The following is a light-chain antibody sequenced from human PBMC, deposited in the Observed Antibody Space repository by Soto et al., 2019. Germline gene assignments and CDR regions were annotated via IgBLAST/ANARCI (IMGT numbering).Light chain of an antibody. CDR2: NTN. V-gene: IGLV8-61*01. Sequence: QAVVTQEPSFSVSPGRTVTLTCGLSSGSVSTSYYPSWYQQTPGQPPRTLFYNTNTRSSGVPDRFSGSILGNKAALTITGAQADDESDYYCVLYMGSGIGVFGGGTKLTVL. CDR1: SGSVSTSYY. J-gene: IGLJ3*02. CDR3: VLYMGSGIGV.